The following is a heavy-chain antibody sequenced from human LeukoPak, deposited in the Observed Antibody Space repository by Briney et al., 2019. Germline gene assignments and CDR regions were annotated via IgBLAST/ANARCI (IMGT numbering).Heavy chain of an antibody. CDR3: AKRTFYSDSSSYRAFDY. CDR1: GFTFSNYA. J-gene: IGHJ4*02. V-gene: IGHV3-23*01. D-gene: IGHD3-22*01. Sequence: GGSLRLSCTASGFTFSNYAMNWVRQAPGKGLEWVSGISGSGGGTYYADSVKGRFTISRDNSKNTLYLQMSSLRAEDTAVYYCAKRTFYSDSSSYRAFDYWGQGTLVTVSS. CDR2: ISGSGGGT.